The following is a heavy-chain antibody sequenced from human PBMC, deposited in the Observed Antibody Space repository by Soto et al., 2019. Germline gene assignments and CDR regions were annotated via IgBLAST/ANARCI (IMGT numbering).Heavy chain of an antibody. D-gene: IGHD2-15*01. Sequence: GGSLRLSCAASGFNFNSYTINWVRRAPGKRLEWLSSISSSGYIFSTDSVRGRFTISRDNAKNSVYLQINSLRAEDTAVYFCARDCSGGSCYPGMDVWGQGTTVTVSS. CDR3: ARDCSGGSCYPGMDV. CDR1: GFNFNSYT. V-gene: IGHV3-21*01. CDR2: ISSSGYI. J-gene: IGHJ6*02.